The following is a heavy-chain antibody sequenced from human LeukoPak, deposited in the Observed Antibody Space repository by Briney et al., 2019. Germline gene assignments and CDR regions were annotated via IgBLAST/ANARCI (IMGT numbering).Heavy chain of an antibody. V-gene: IGHV3-64*04. Sequence: GGSLRLSCAASGFTFSSYAMHWVRQAPGKGLEYVSTISNNGGRKGRFTISRDNAKNSLYLQMNSLRAEDTAVYYCARGSNYYHYYMDVWGKGTTVTVSS. CDR1: GFTFSSYA. CDR2: ISNNGGR. J-gene: IGHJ6*03. CDR3: ARGSNYYHYYMDV.